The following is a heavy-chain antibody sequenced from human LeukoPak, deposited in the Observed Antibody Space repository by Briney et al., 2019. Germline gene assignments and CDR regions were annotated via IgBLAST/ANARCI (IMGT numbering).Heavy chain of an antibody. Sequence: GESLKISCKGSGYSFTSYWIGWVRQMPGKGLEWMGIIYPGDSDTRYSPSFQGQVTISADKSISTAYLQWSSLKASDTAMYYRARRAIETSYGYFFDYWGQGTLVTVSS. J-gene: IGHJ4*02. D-gene: IGHD5-18*01. CDR1: GYSFTSYW. CDR2: IYPGDSDT. CDR3: ARRAIETSYGYFFDY. V-gene: IGHV5-51*01.